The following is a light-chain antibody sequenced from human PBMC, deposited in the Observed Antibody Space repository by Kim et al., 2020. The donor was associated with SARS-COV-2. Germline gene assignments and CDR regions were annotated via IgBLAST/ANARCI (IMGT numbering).Light chain of an antibody. Sequence: PGQSITISCTGTSSDIGAYRSVSWYQQHPGKVPKLIIYDVSHRPSEVSNRFSASKSGNTASLTISGLQAEDEADYYYSSYTGSTVTFGGGTQLTVL. CDR2: DVS. CDR1: SSDIGAYRS. CDR3: SSYTGSTVT. J-gene: IGLJ2*01. V-gene: IGLV2-14*03.